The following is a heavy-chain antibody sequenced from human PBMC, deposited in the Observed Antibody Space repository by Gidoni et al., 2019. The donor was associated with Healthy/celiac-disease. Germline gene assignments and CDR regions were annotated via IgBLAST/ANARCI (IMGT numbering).Heavy chain of an antibody. CDR2: ISGSGGST. CDR3: AKDGPLYGYSSGWYYTPLDY. Sequence: EVQLVESGGGLVQPGGSMRLSCAASGFTFSSYAMSWVRQAPGKGLEWVSAISGSGGSTYYADSVKGRFTISRDNSKNTLYLQKNSLRAEDTAVYYCAKDGPLYGYSSGWYYTPLDYWGQGTLVTVSS. J-gene: IGHJ4*02. CDR1: GFTFSSYA. D-gene: IGHD6-19*01. V-gene: IGHV3-23*04.